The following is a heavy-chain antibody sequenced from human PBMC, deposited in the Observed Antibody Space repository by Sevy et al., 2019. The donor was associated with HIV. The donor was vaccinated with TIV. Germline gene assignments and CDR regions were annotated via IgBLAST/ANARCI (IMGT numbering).Heavy chain of an antibody. CDR1: GFTFSSYG. J-gene: IGHJ6*02. CDR3: AKDQGGYSYGLHGYYYYGMDV. Sequence: GGSLRLSCAASGFTFSSYGMHWVRQAPGKGLEWVAVISYDGSNKYYADSVKGRFTISRDNSKNTLSLQMNSLRAEDTAVYYCAKDQGGYSYGLHGYYYYGMDVWGQGTTVTVSS. CDR2: ISYDGSNK. V-gene: IGHV3-30*18. D-gene: IGHD5-18*01.